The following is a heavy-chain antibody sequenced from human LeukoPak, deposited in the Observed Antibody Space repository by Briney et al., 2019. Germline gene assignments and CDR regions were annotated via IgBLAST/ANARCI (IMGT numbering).Heavy chain of an antibody. J-gene: IGHJ3*02. D-gene: IGHD1-26*01. CDR1: GFSVSSNY. V-gene: IGHV3-53*01. Sequence: GGSLRISCAASGFSVSSNYMNWVRQAPGKGLEWVSVIYSAGSTYYADSVKGRFTISRDNSKNTLYLQMNSLRAEDTAVYYCARDGSYSAHDAFDIWGQGTMVTVSS. CDR3: ARDGSYSAHDAFDI. CDR2: IYSAGST.